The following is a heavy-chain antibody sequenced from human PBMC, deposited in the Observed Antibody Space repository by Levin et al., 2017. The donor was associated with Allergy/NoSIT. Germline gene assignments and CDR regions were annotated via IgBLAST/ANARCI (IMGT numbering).Heavy chain of an antibody. CDR2: IYLSGST. CDR3: ARVAGYSYGYYFDY. V-gene: IGHV4-30-2*01. CDR1: GGSISSGGYS. D-gene: IGHD5-18*01. J-gene: IGHJ4*02. Sequence: RPSETLSLTCAVSGGSISSGGYSWSWIRQPPGTGLEWIGNIYLSGSTYYNPSLKSRVTISVDRSKNQFSLNLSSVTAADTAVYYCARVAGYSYGYYFDYWGQGTLVTVSS.